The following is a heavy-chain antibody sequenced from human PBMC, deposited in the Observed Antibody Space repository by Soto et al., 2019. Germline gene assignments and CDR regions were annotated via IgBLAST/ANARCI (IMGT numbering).Heavy chain of an antibody. V-gene: IGHV3-33*01. J-gene: IGHJ4*02. CDR1: GFTFSSYG. CDR3: ARVACSGGSCYLDY. D-gene: IGHD2-15*01. CDR2: IWYDGSNK. Sequence: QVQLVESGGGVVQPGRSLRLSCAASGFTFSSYGMHWVRQAPGKGLEWVAVIWYDGSNKYYADSVKGRFTISRDNSKNTLYLQMNSLRAEDTAVYYCARVACSGGSCYLDYWGQGTLVTVSS.